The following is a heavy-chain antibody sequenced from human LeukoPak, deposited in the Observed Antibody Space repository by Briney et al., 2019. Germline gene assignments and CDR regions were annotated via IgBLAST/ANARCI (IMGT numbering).Heavy chain of an antibody. CDR2: INHSGST. V-gene: IGHV4-34*01. CDR1: GGSFSGYY. CDR3: ARVLYSSSWYYFDY. D-gene: IGHD6-13*01. Sequence: SETLSLTCAVYGGSFSGYYWSWIRQPPGKGLEWIGEINHSGSTNYNPSLKSRVTISVDTSKNQFSLKLSPVTAANTAVYYCARVLYSSSWYYFDYWGQGTLVTVSS. J-gene: IGHJ4*02.